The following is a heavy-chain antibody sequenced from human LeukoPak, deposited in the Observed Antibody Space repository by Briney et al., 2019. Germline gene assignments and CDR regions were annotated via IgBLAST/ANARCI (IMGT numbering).Heavy chain of an antibody. D-gene: IGHD3-9*01. V-gene: IGHV1-69*04. CDR3: ARGGGGVDILTGFQY. J-gene: IGHJ4*02. CDR2: IIPILDVT. CDR1: GGTFTNYA. Sequence: ASVKVSCKASGGTFTNYAINWVRQAPGQGLEWMGRIIPILDVTNYAQKFQGRVTITADQSTSTAYMELSSLRSEDTAVYYWARGGGGVDILTGFQYWGQGTLVTVSS.